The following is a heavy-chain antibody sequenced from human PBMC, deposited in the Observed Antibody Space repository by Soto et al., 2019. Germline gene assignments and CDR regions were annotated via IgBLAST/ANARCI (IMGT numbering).Heavy chain of an antibody. CDR1: GYTFTSYW. V-gene: IGHV5-51*01. J-gene: IGHJ3*02. CDR3: ARGIILDI. Sequence: PGESLKISCQGSGYTFTSYWIGWVRQMPGRGLEWTGIIYPGDSDTKYNPSFQGQVTMSVDKSINTAYLQWSSLNVSDSAIYYCARGIILDIWGQGTMVTVSS. D-gene: IGHD1-1*01. CDR2: IYPGDSDT.